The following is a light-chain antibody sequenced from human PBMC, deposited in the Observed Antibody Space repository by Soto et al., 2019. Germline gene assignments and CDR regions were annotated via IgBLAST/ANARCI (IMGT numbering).Light chain of an antibody. CDR3: QQYGRSPPT. CDR2: GAS. J-gene: IGKJ1*01. Sequence: EMVLTQSPGTLSLSPGERATLSCRASQSVSSNYLAWYQQKPGQAPRLLIYGASSRATGIPDRFSGSGSGTDFTLTISRLEPEDFAVYYCQQYGRSPPTFGQGTKVDIK. V-gene: IGKV3-20*01. CDR1: QSVSSNY.